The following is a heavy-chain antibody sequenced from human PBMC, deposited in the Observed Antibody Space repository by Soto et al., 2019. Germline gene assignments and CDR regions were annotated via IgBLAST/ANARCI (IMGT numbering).Heavy chain of an antibody. CDR1: GFTFSSYW. CDR3: ARRGDSSGYYNDPYYFDY. CDR2: IKQDGSEK. D-gene: IGHD3-22*01. Sequence: PGESLKISCAASGFTFSSYWMSWVRQAPGKGLEWVANIKQDGSEKYYVDSVKGRFTISRDNAKNSLYLQMNSLRAEDTAVYYCARRGDSSGYYNDPYYFDYWGQGTLVTVSS. V-gene: IGHV3-7*03. J-gene: IGHJ4*02.